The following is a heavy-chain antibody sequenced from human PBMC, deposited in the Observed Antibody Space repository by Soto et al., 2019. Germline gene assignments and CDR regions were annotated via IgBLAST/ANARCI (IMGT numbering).Heavy chain of an antibody. CDR1: GYNFAGYW. V-gene: IGHV5-51*01. Sequence: GESLKISCKGSGYNFAGYWIAWVRQMPGKGLELMGIIYPSDSDTRYRPSFQGQVTISADKSISSAYLQWSSLRASDTAMYYCARGGVSTRNFDYWGKGTPVTSPQ. CDR2: IYPSDSDT. J-gene: IGHJ4*02. CDR3: ARGGVSTRNFDY. D-gene: IGHD3-3*01.